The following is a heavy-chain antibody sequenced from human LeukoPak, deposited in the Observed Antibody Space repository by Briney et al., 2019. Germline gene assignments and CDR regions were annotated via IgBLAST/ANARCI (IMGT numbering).Heavy chain of an antibody. J-gene: IGHJ4*02. D-gene: IGHD5-18*01. CDR3: ARVIGGYSYGLLDY. V-gene: IGHV4-30-4*08. CDR1: GGSFSGYY. CDR2: IYYSGST. Sequence: SETLSLTCAVYGGSFSGYYWSWIRQPPGKGLEWIGYIYYSGSTYYNPSLKSRVTISVDTSKNQFSLKLSSVTAADTAVYYCARVIGGYSYGLLDYWGQGTLVTVSS.